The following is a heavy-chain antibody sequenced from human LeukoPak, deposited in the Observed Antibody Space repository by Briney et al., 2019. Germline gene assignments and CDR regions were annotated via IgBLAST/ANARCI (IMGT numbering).Heavy chain of an antibody. CDR2: ISAYNGNT. CDR3: ARVGAAPGHFDY. Sequence: ASVKVSCKASGYTFTSYGISWARQAPGQGLEWMGWISAYNGNTNYAHNLQGRITVTTETSTSTAYMELRSLKSDDTAVYYCARVGAAPGHFDYWGQGTQLTVSS. J-gene: IGHJ4*02. CDR1: GYTFTSYG. D-gene: IGHD6-13*01. V-gene: IGHV1-18*01.